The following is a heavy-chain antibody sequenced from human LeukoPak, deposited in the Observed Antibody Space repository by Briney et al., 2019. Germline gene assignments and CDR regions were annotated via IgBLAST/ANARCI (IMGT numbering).Heavy chain of an antibody. CDR1: GFNFSDSR. Sequence: GGSLRLSCVTSGFNFSDSRMTWVRQAPGKGLQWVANVNRDGTEKHFLESVEGRFTISRDNAKKSLYLQMSRLRPQDTAVYFCVRGDWYFESWGQGTLVTVSS. V-gene: IGHV3-7*04. CDR3: VRGDWYFES. CDR2: VNRDGTEK. J-gene: IGHJ4*02. D-gene: IGHD2-21*01.